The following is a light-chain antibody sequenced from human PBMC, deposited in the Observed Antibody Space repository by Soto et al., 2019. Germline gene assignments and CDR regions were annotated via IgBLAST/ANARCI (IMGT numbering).Light chain of an antibody. V-gene: IGKV1-39*01. J-gene: IGKJ1*01. Sequence: DIQVTQSPSSLSASVGDRVTITCRESQSINTFLNWYQQRPGKAPNLLIYGASNLQSGVPSRFSGSGSGTDFTLTISSLQPEDFATYYCQQTYTSRPWTFGRGTKVEIK. CDR2: GAS. CDR1: QSINTF. CDR3: QQTYTSRPWT.